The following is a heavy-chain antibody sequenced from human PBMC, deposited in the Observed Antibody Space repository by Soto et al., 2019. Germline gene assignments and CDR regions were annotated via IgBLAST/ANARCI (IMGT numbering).Heavy chain of an antibody. Sequence: QVQLVESGGGVVQPGRSLRLSCAASGFTFSSYAMHWVRQAPGKGLEWVAVISYDGSNKYYADSVKGRFTISRDNSKNPLYLQMNSLRAEDTAVYYCARDPLWGTAMVLWYFDLWCRGTLVTVSS. CDR3: ARDPLWGTAMVLWYFDL. CDR1: GFTFSSYA. V-gene: IGHV3-30-3*01. J-gene: IGHJ2*01. D-gene: IGHD5-18*01. CDR2: ISYDGSNK.